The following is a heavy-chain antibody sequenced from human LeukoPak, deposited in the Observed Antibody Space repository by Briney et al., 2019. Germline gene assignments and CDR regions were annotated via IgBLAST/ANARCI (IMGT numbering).Heavy chain of an antibody. CDR3: AGGIAAIDALDY. Sequence: PSETLSLTCAVSGYSISSGYYWGWIRQPPGKGLEWIGSIYHSGSTYYNPSLKSRVTISVDTSKNQFSLKLSSVTAADTAVYYCAGGIAAIDALDYWGQGTLVTVSS. CDR2: IYHSGST. V-gene: IGHV4-38-2*01. D-gene: IGHD6-13*01. J-gene: IGHJ4*02. CDR1: GYSISSGYY.